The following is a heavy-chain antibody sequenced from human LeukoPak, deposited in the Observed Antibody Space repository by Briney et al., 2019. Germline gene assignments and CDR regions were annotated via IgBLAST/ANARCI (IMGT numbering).Heavy chain of an antibody. J-gene: IGHJ5*02. D-gene: IGHD2-2*01. CDR1: GXSISSYY. Sequence: SETLSLTCTVSGXSISSYYWSWIRQPPGKGLEWIGYIYYSGSTNYNPSLKSRVTISVDTSKNQFSLKLSSVTAADTAVYYCARDLGFCSSTSCYPWFDPWGQGTLVTVSS. CDR3: ARDLGFCSSTSCYPWFDP. CDR2: IYYSGST. V-gene: IGHV4-59*01.